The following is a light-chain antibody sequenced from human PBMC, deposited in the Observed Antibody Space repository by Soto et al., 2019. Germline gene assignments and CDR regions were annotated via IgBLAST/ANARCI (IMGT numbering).Light chain of an antibody. V-gene: IGKV3-20*01. CDR1: QSVNSDY. J-gene: IGKJ1*01. Sequence: EIVLTQSPGTLSLSPGERATLSCRASQSVNSDYLAWYQQKPGQGPRVLMYGASNRATGTPDRFSGSGSGTDFTLTISRLEPDDFAVYYCQQYDSSPRTFGQGTKVEIK. CDR2: GAS. CDR3: QQYDSSPRT.